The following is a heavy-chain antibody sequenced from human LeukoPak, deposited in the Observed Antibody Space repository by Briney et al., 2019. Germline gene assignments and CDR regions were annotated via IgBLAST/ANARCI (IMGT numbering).Heavy chain of an antibody. V-gene: IGHV3-20*04. J-gene: IGHJ5*01. CDR3: AIAGTKSTGTTNWFDT. CDR2: INWYGGST. CDR1: GFTFDDYG. D-gene: IGHD1-7*01. Sequence: GGSLRLSCAASGFTFDDYGMSWVRQAPGKGLEWVAGINWYGGSTGYADSVKGRFTISRDNAKNSLYLQMNSLRAEDTALYYCAIAGTKSTGTTNWFDTCGQGTPVTVSS.